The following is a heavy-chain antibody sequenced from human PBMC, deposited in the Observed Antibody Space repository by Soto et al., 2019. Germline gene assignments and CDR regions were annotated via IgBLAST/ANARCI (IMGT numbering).Heavy chain of an antibody. J-gene: IGHJ6*02. CDR1: GFPFSTYT. CDR2: ISSSGNYL. D-gene: IGHD3-16*02. V-gene: IGHV3-21*01. Sequence: EVQLMESGGGLVKPGGSLRLSCAASGFPFSTYTMNWVRQAPGMGLEWVSSISSSGNYLYHADSVKGRFTISRDNAKNLLYLQMNSLRAEDTAVYYCARVIKVGGVLGWGPVERSYYYNGMDVWGQGTTVTVSS. CDR3: ARVIKVGGVLGWGPVERSYYYNGMDV.